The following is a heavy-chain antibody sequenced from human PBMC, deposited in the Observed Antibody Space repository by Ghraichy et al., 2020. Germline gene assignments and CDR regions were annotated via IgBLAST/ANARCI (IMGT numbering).Heavy chain of an antibody. CDR3: ARNSDYIWGSYRSPDY. D-gene: IGHD3-16*02. Sequence: ASVKVSCKASGYTFTSYYMHWVRQAPGQGLEWMGIINPSGGSTSYAQKFQGRVTMTRDTSTSTVYMELSSLRSEDTAVYYCARNSDYIWGSYRSPDYWGQGTLVTVSS. V-gene: IGHV1-46*01. CDR1: GYTFTSYY. CDR2: INPSGGST. J-gene: IGHJ4*02.